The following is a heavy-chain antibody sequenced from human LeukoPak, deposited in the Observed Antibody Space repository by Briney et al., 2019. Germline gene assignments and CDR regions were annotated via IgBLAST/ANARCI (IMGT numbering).Heavy chain of an antibody. V-gene: IGHV1-69*05. CDR1: GGTFSSYA. CDR2: IIPIFGTA. J-gene: IGHJ4*02. CDR3: ARTYCSSTSCLDYAIDY. D-gene: IGHD2-2*01. Sequence: SVKVSXKASGGTFSSYAISWMRQAPGQGLEWMGRIIPIFGTANYAQKFQGRVTITTDESTSTAYMELSSLRSEDTAVYYCARTYCSSTSCLDYAIDYWGQGTLVTVSS.